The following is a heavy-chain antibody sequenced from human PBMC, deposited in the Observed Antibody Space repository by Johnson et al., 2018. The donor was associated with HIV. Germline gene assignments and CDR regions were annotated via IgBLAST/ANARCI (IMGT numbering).Heavy chain of an antibody. Sequence: VQLVESGGGLVQPGGSLRLSCAASGFTVSSNYMSWVRQAPGKGLEWVSVIYSGGSTYYADSVKGRFTISRDNSKNTLYLQMNSLRAEDTAVYYCARGGLGYQNIHDPFDIWGQGTMVT. J-gene: IGHJ3*02. V-gene: IGHV3-66*01. D-gene: IGHD3-16*02. CDR2: IYSGGST. CDR3: ARGGLGYQNIHDPFDI. CDR1: GFTVSSNY.